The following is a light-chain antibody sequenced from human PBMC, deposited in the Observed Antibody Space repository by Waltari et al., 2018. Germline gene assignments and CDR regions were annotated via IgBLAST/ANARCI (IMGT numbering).Light chain of an antibody. V-gene: IGKV3-20*01. Sequence: IVLTQSPGTLSLSPRERATLPCRASQSVSSSYLAWYQQKPGQAPRLLIYGASSRAPGIPDRFSGSGSGTDFTLTISRLEPEDFAVYYCQQYGSSPWTFGQGTKVEIK. CDR3: QQYGSSPWT. CDR1: QSVSSSY. CDR2: GAS. J-gene: IGKJ1*01.